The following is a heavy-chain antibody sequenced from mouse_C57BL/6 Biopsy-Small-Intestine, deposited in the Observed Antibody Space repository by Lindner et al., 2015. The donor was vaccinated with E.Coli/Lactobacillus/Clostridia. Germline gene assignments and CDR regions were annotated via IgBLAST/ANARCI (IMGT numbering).Heavy chain of an antibody. J-gene: IGHJ1*01. V-gene: IGHV1-69*02. D-gene: IGHD1-1*01. CDR3: ARDSLSAAWTDYYYGMDV. CDR1: GGTFSTYA. Sequence: SVKVSCKASGGTFSTYAINWVRQAPGQGLEWMGGIIPMFGTANYAQKFQGRVTITADESTSTAYMELSSLRTEDTAVYYCARDSLSAAWTDYYYGMDVWGQGTTVTVSS. CDR2: IIPMFGTA.